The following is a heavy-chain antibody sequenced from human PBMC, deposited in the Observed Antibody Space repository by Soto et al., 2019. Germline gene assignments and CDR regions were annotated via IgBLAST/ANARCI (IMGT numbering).Heavy chain of an antibody. D-gene: IGHD2-2*01. CDR1: GGTFSRYS. Sequence: QVQLVQSGAEVKKPGSSVKVSCKASGGTFSRYSITWVRQAPGHGLEWIGRIIPIFGIASYAQKFQGRVTNTADESTSTAYMELRSLRSDDTAVYYCAREDRDRETGLVPAAIDGMDVWGQGTTVAFSS. V-gene: IGHV1-69*08. J-gene: IGHJ6*02. CDR2: IIPIFGIA. CDR3: AREDRDRETGLVPAAIDGMDV.